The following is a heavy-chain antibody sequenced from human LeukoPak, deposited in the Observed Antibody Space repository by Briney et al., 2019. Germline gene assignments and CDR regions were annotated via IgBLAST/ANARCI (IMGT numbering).Heavy chain of an antibody. D-gene: IGHD3/OR15-3a*01. J-gene: IGHJ4*02. V-gene: IGHV3-23*01. Sequence: GGSLRLSCAASGFTFSSYAMSWVRQAPGKGLEWVSAISGGGGSTCYADSVKGRFTISRDNSKNTLYLQMNSLRAEDTAVYYCAKDGDWDHTHLEYWGQGTLVTVSS. CDR2: ISGGGGST. CDR1: GFTFSSYA. CDR3: AKDGDWDHTHLEY.